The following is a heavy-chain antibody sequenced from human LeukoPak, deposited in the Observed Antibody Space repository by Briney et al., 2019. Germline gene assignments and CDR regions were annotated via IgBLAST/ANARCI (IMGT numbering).Heavy chain of an antibody. CDR3: ARRGGSSSRRSPIDY. J-gene: IGHJ4*02. D-gene: IGHD6-6*01. Sequence: GSLRLSCTASGFTFSDYWMTWVRQAQGKGPEWVANIKQDGSQRYYVDSVRGRFTIPRDNAMNSLFLQMNGLRAEDTAVYYCARRGGSSSRRSPIDYWGQGTLVTVSS. V-gene: IGHV3-7*01. CDR1: GFTFSDYW. CDR2: IKQDGSQR.